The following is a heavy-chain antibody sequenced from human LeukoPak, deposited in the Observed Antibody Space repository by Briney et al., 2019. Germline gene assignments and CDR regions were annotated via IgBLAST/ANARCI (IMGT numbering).Heavy chain of an antibody. J-gene: IGHJ4*02. V-gene: IGHV3-74*01. D-gene: IGHD3-22*01. Sequence: GGSQRLSCEASGFTFSDYWMHWVRQAPGKGLVWVSRINSGGSGTTYADSVKGRFTISRDTAKNTLYLQMNSLRAEDTAVYYCASDGDYYDTSGHYWGQGTLVTVSS. CDR2: INSGGSGT. CDR3: ASDGDYYDTSGHY. CDR1: GFTFSDYW.